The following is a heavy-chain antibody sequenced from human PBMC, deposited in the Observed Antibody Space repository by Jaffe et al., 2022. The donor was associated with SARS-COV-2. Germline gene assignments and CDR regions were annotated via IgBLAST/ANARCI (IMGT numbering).Heavy chain of an antibody. D-gene: IGHD2-2*01. CDR2: IYTSGST. V-gene: IGHV4-61*02. J-gene: IGHJ3*02. CDR3: AGGEYCSSSSCYSHDASDI. CDR1: GGSIISGSYY. Sequence: VQLQESGPGLVKPSQTLSLTCTVSGGSIISGSYYWSWIRQPAGKGLEWIGRIYTSGSTNYNPSLKSRVTISVDTSKNQFSLNLSSVTAADTAVYYCAGGEYCSSSSCYSHDASDIWGQGTMVTVSS.